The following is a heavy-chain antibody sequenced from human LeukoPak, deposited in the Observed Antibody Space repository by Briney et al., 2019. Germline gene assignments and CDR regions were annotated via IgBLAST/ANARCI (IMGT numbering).Heavy chain of an antibody. CDR3: ARIVRGSSGWYESVDAFDI. J-gene: IGHJ3*02. Sequence: SVKVSCKASGGTFSSYAISWVRQAPGQGLEWMGRIIPIFGTANYAQKFQGRVTITTDESTSTAYMELSSLRSEDTAVYYCARIVRGSSGWYESVDAFDIWGQGTMVTVSS. CDR2: IIPIFGTA. D-gene: IGHD6-19*01. CDR1: GGTFSSYA. V-gene: IGHV1-69*05.